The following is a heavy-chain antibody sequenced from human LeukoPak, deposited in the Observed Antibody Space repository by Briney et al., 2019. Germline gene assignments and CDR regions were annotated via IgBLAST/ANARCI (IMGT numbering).Heavy chain of an antibody. V-gene: IGHV1-2*02. CDR1: GYTFSDYY. J-gene: IGHJ3*02. CDR3: ARDDAFDI. Sequence: ASVKVSCKASGYTFSDYYMHWVRQGPGQGLEWMGWINPNSGATNYAQNFQDKVTMTRDTSISTAYMELSRLRSDDTAVYYCARDDAFDIWGQGTMVTVSS. CDR2: INPNSGAT.